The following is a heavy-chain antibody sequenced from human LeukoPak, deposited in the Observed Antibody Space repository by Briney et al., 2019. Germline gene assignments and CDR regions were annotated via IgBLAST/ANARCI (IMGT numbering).Heavy chain of an antibody. Sequence: SVTLSLTCTVSSGPISSYYWGWMRQPPGKGWEWSGSTYNSESNYYNPSLKRRITISVDTSKNQFSLKLSSETAADTAVYSCARQGDGDFWSGYPRNWFDPWGQGTLVTVSS. CDR1: SGPISSYY. CDR2: TYNSESN. V-gene: IGHV4-39*01. D-gene: IGHD3-3*01. J-gene: IGHJ5*02. CDR3: ARQGDGDFWSGYPRNWFDP.